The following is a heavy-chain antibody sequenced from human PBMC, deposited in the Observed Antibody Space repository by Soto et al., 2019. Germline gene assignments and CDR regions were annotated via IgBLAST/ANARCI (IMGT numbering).Heavy chain of an antibody. J-gene: IGHJ4*02. CDR1: GFTFADSA. CDR2: IIVDSGNT. D-gene: IGHD1-26*01. CDR3: ATANNTSPFDY. Sequence: GASVKVSCKXSGFTFADSAVQRVRQARGQSLEWIGRIIVDSGNTKSAEKFTERVSMSWDMSTSTAFMELRSLSSDDTAVYYCATANNTSPFDYWGLGTLVTVSS. V-gene: IGHV1-58*01.